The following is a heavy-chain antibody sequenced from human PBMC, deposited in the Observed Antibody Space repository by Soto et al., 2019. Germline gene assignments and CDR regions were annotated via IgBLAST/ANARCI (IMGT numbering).Heavy chain of an antibody. CDR3: ARVSKRATDAFDI. J-gene: IGHJ3*02. D-gene: IGHD1-26*01. CDR1: GGSISSGGYY. CDR2: IYYSGST. Sequence: PSETLSLTCTVSGGSISSGGYYWSWIRQHPGKGLEWIGYIYYSGSTYYNPSLKSRVTISVDTSKNQFSLKLSSVTAADTAVYYCARVSKRATDAFDIWGQGIMVTVSS. V-gene: IGHV4-31*03.